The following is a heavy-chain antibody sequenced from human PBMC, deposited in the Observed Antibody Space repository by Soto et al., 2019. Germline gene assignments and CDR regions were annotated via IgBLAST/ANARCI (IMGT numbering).Heavy chain of an antibody. CDR2: IKQDGSEK. Sequence: PGGSLRLSCAASGFTFSSYWMSWVRQAPGKGLEWVANIKQDGSEKYYVDSVKGRFTISRDNAKNSLYLQMNSLRAEDTAVYYCARDVQLVLYYYYYGMDVWGQGTTVTVSS. D-gene: IGHD6-13*01. CDR3: ARDVQLVLYYYYYGMDV. CDR1: GFTFSSYW. V-gene: IGHV3-7*03. J-gene: IGHJ6*02.